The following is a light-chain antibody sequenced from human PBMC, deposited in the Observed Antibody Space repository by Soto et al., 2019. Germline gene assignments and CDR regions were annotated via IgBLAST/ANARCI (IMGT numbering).Light chain of an antibody. CDR1: QSISSR. CDR3: QQYNTFWT. Sequence: DIQMTQSPSTLSASVGDRVTITCRASQSISSRLAWYQQKPGKAPKLLIYDVSTLGSGVPSRFSGSGSGTDFTLTISSLQPDDSATYYCQQYNTFWTFGQGTKVDIK. J-gene: IGKJ1*01. V-gene: IGKV1-5*01. CDR2: DVS.